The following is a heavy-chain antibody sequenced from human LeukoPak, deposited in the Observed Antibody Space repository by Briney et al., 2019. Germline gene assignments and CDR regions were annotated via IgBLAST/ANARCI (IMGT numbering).Heavy chain of an antibody. CDR1: AFSVGSKY. CDR2: IYSGGST. CDR3: ARDQYYYDSSGYYDAFDI. J-gene: IGHJ3*02. Sequence: GGSLRLSCAASAFSVGSKYLTWVRSAPGKGLEWVSPIYSGGSTYYADSVKGRFTISRDNSKNTLYLQMNSLIAEDTAVYYCARDQYYYDSSGYYDAFDIWGQGTMVTVSS. V-gene: IGHV3-66*01. D-gene: IGHD3-22*01.